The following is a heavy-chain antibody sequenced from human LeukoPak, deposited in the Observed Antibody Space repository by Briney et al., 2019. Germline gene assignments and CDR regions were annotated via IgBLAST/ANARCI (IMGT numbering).Heavy chain of an antibody. CDR1: GFSFSSYN. J-gene: IGHJ4*02. Sequence: GGSLRLSCAASGFSFSSYNMNWVRPTPGKGREWVSSITSSSTYTFYADSVKGRFTISRDNSKNTLYLQMNSLRAEDTAVYYCAKPYYYGSGSYYADDYWGQGTLVTVSS. V-gene: IGHV3-21*01. CDR2: ITSSSTYT. D-gene: IGHD3-10*01. CDR3: AKPYYYGSGSYYADDY.